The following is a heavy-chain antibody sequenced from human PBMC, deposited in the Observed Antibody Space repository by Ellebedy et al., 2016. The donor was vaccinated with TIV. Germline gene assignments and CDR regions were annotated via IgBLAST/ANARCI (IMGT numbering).Heavy chain of an antibody. J-gene: IGHJ6*02. CDR3: ARGLLFYDFWSGYYKGAGDYYYGMDV. CDR2: IYYSGRT. Sequence: MPSETLSLTCTVSGGSISSFYWSWIRQPTGKGLEWIGYIYYSGRTKYNPSLKCRVTISVDTSKNQFSLKLSSATAADTSVYYCARGLLFYDFWSGYYKGAGDYYYGMDVWGQGTTVTVSS. CDR1: GGSISSFY. V-gene: IGHV4-59*01. D-gene: IGHD3-3*01.